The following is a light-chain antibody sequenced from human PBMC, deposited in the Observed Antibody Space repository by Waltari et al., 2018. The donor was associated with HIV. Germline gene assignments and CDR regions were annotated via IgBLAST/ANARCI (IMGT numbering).Light chain of an antibody. CDR1: STDVGNYNL. V-gene: IGLV2-23*02. Sequence: QSALTQPASVSGSPGQSITISCSGTSTDVGNYNLFSWYQQHPARAPNLIIYEVTKWPSGVSHRFSGSKSGNTASLTISGLQADDEADYYCCAFAGANTWVFGGGTKLIVL. CDR3: CAFAGANTWV. J-gene: IGLJ3*02. CDR2: EVT.